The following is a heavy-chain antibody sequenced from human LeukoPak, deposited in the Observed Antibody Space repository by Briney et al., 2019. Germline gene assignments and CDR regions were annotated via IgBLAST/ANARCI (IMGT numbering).Heavy chain of an antibody. V-gene: IGHV4-59*08. Sequence: SETLSLTCTVSGASITSYYWSWIRQPPGKGPEWVGYIYYTGSTTSNPSLKSRVTMSVDTSKSQFSLNLSSVTAAATAVYYCATTQGNLFGYWGQGTLATVSS. CDR1: GASITSYY. CDR3: ATTQGNLFGY. J-gene: IGHJ4*02. D-gene: IGHD3-10*01. CDR2: IYYTGST.